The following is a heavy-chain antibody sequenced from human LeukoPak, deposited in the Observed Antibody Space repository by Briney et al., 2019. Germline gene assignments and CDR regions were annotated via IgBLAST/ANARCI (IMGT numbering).Heavy chain of an antibody. CDR3: AKAPGPGYYYYMDV. Sequence: GGSLRLSCAASGFTFSSYAMSWVRQAPGKGLEWVSAISGSGGSTYYADSVKRRFTISRDNSKNTLYLQMNSLRAEDTAVYYCAKAPGPGYYYYMDVWGKGTTVTVSS. J-gene: IGHJ6*03. CDR1: GFTFSSYA. CDR2: ISGSGGST. V-gene: IGHV3-23*01.